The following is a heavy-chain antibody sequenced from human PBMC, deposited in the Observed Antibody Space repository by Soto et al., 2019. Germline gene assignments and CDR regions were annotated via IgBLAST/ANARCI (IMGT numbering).Heavy chain of an antibody. Sequence: SETLSLTCTVSGGSINSGGYYWSWIRQHPGKGLEWIGYIYYSGSTYYNPSPKSRVTISVDTSKNQFSLKLSSVTAADTAVYYCARRDRITMIDSPFRYWGQGTLVTVSS. CDR2: IYYSGST. CDR1: GGSINSGGYY. D-gene: IGHD3-22*01. CDR3: ARRDRITMIDSPFRY. J-gene: IGHJ4*02. V-gene: IGHV4-31*03.